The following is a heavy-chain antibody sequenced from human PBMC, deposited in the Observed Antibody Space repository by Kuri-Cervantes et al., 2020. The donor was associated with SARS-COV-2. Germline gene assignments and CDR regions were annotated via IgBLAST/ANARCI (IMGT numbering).Heavy chain of an antibody. CDR2: ISYTQTT. Sequence: LRLSCTVSGGSISSGEYYWSWVRQPPGRGLEWIGYISYTQTTYYNSSLKSRVTISRDTSKNQFSLRLSSVTAAASAVYYCARHGLIVGVVARYYYYYYMDVWGKGTTVTVSS. D-gene: IGHD3-3*01. J-gene: IGHJ6*03. CDR1: GGSISSGEYY. CDR3: ARHGLIVGVVARYYYYYYMDV. V-gene: IGHV4-30-4*08.